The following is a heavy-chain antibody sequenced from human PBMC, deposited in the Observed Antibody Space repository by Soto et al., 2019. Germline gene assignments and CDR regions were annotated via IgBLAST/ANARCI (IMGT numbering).Heavy chain of an antibody. CDR2: ISSSSSYI. J-gene: IGHJ4*02. D-gene: IGHD4-17*01. V-gene: IGHV3-21*01. Sequence: GGSLRLSCAASGFTFSSYSMNWVRQAPGKGLEWVSSISSSSSYIYYADSVKGRFTISRDNAKNSLYLQMNSLRAEDTAVYYCARESTTVTTWNDYWGQGTLVTVSS. CDR1: GFTFSSYS. CDR3: ARESTTVTTWNDY.